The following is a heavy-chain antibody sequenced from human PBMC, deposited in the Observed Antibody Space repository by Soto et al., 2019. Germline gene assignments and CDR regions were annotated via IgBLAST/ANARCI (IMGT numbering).Heavy chain of an antibody. CDR3: ARSDGDTFYGLDA. CDR2: MNPTSGNT. Sequence: QVQLVQSGAEVKTPGASVKVSYKASGYTFTKYDMNWVRQAPGQGLEWMGWMNPTSGNTGYAQKFQGRLTMTWDTAIAIAHMELSSLRNEDTAVYYCARSDGDTFYGLDAWGQGTLVTVSA. D-gene: IGHD4-17*01. J-gene: IGHJ5*02. V-gene: IGHV1-8*01. CDR1: GYTFTKYD.